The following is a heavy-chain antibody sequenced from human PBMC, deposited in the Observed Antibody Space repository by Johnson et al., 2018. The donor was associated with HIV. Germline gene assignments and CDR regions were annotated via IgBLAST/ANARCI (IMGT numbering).Heavy chain of an antibody. V-gene: IGHV3-33*06. CDR3: AKDLFTEREDDVFDV. Sequence: QMLLVESGGGVVQPGRSLRLSCTASGFTFSSYGLHWVRQAPGKGLEWVAVIWYVGSNKYYAEFVKGRFTISRDTSKNTLSRQMNSLRAEDTAVYYCAKDLFTEREDDVFDVWGQGTMVTVSS. D-gene: IGHD1-26*01. J-gene: IGHJ3*01. CDR1: GFTFSSYG. CDR2: IWYVGSNK.